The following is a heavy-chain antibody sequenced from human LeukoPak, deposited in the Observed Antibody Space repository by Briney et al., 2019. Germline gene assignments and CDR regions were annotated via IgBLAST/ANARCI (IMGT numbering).Heavy chain of an antibody. V-gene: IGHV3-33*01. CDR2: IWYDGSSK. CDR3: ARSQSSSLVDY. D-gene: IGHD6-13*01. J-gene: IGHJ4*02. Sequence: GGSLRLSCAASGFSFSAYGVHWVRQAPGKGLEWVAVIWYDGSSKDYADSVKGRFTLSRDNSKNTLYLQMNSLTVEDTAVYYCARSQSSSLVDYWGQGTLVTVSS. CDR1: GFSFSAYG.